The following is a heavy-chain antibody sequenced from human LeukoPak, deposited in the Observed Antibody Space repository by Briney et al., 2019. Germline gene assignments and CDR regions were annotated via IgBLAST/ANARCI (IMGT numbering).Heavy chain of an antibody. CDR2: IKQDGSEK. D-gene: IGHD2-15*01. CDR3: ARKITVVVGWFDP. J-gene: IGHJ5*02. V-gene: IGHV3-7*01. Sequence: GSLRLSCAASGFTFSSYWMSWVRQAPGKGLEWVANIKQDGSEKYYVDSVKGRFTISRDNAKNSLYLQMNSLRAEDTAVYYCARKITVVVGWFDPWGQGTLVTVSS. CDR1: GFTFSSYW.